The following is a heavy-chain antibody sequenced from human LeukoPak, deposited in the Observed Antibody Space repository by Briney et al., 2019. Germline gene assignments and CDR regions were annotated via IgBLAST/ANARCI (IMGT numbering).Heavy chain of an antibody. V-gene: IGHV4-39*01. J-gene: IGHJ4*02. CDR2: IYYSGST. D-gene: IGHD7-27*01. CDR1: GGSISSSSYY. Sequence: PSETLSLTCTVSGGSISSSSYYWGWIRQPPGKGLEWIGSIYYSGSTYYNPSLKSRVTISVDTSKNQFSLRLSSVTAADTAVYYCARGPGPNWGSRYFDYWGQGTLVTVSS. CDR3: ARGPGPNWGSRYFDY.